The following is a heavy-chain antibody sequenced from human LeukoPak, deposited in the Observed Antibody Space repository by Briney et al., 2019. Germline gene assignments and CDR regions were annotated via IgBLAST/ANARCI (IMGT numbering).Heavy chain of an antibody. CDR1: GYIFTDYY. D-gene: IGHD1-26*01. V-gene: IGHV1-2*06. CDR2: INPNSGGT. CDR3: ARIGGSYRQAY. Sequence: GASVKVSCKASGYIFTDYYMHWVRQAPGQELGWMGRINPNSGGTNYAQKFQGRVTMTRDTSISTAYMELSRLRSDDTAVYYCARIGGSYRQAYWGQGTLVTVSS. J-gene: IGHJ4*02.